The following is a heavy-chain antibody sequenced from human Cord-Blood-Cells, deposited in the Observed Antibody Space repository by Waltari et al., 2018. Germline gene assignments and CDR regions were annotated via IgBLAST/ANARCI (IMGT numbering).Heavy chain of an antibody. V-gene: IGHV4-34*01. CDR1: GGSFSGYY. CDR3: ARVVDYYDSSGYYYFDY. D-gene: IGHD3-22*01. Sequence: QVQLQQWGAGLLKPSETLSLTCAVYGGSFSGYYWGWIRQPPGKGLEWIGEINHSGSTNYNPSLKRRVTISVDTSKNQFSLKLSSVTAADTAVYYCARVVDYYDSSGYYYFDYWGQGTLVTVSS. CDR2: INHSGST. J-gene: IGHJ4*02.